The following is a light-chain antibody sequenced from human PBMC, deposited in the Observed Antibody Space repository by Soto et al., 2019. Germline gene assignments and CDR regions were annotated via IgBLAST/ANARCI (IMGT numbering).Light chain of an antibody. CDR3: QQYGSSPNT. Sequence: EIVLTQSPGTLSLSPGERATLSCRASQSVSSSYLAWYQQKPGQAPRHLIYGASSRATGIPDRFSGSGSGTDFTLTISRLEPEEFAVYYCQQYGSSPNTFGQGTKLEIK. CDR1: QSVSSSY. CDR2: GAS. V-gene: IGKV3-20*01. J-gene: IGKJ2*01.